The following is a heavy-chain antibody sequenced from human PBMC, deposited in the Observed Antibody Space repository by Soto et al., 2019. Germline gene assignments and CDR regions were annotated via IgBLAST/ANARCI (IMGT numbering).Heavy chain of an antibody. J-gene: IGHJ3*02. V-gene: IGHV3-49*03. CDR3: TGYYYDSSGYPEDAFDI. Sequence: SGGSLRLSCTASGFTFGDYAMSWFRQAPGKGLEWVGFIRRKAYGGTTEYAASVKGRFTISRDDSKSIAYLQMNSLKTEDTAVYYCTGYYYDSSGYPEDAFDIWGQGTMVTVSS. CDR2: IRRKAYGGTT. D-gene: IGHD3-22*01. CDR1: GFTFGDYA.